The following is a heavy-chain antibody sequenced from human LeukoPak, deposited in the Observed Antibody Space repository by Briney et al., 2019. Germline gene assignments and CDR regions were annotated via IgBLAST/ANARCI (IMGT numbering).Heavy chain of an antibody. J-gene: IGHJ4*02. CDR2: IYSGGST. Sequence: GGSLRLSCAASGFTVSSNYMSWVRQAPGKGLEWASVIYSGGSTYYADSVKGRFTISRDNSKNTLYLQMNSLRAEDTAVYYCARDSRRILPSDWVQGTLVTVSS. V-gene: IGHV3-66*01. CDR3: ARDSRRILPSD. D-gene: IGHD2-15*01. CDR1: GFTVSSNY.